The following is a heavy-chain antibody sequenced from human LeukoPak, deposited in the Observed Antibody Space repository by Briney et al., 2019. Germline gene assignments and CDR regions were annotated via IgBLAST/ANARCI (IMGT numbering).Heavy chain of an antibody. V-gene: IGHV1-8*03. Sequence: ASVKVSCKASGYTFTSYDINWVRQGTGQGLEWMGWMNPNSGNTGYAQKFPGRVTITRNTSISTAYMELSGLRSEDTAVYYCARGRSTGFPYYFEYWAQGTLVTVSS. J-gene: IGHJ4*02. CDR2: MNPNSGNT. CDR3: ARGRSTGFPYYFEY. CDR1: GYTFTSYD.